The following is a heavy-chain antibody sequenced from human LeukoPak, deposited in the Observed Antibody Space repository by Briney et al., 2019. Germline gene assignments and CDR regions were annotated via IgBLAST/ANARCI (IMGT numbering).Heavy chain of an antibody. Sequence: GGSLRLSCAASGFTFSSYEMNWVRQAPGKGLEWVSYISSSGSTIYYADSVKGRFTISRDNAKNSLYLQMNSLGAEDTAVYYCARDNGDYSFDYWGQGTLVTVSS. D-gene: IGHD4-17*01. CDR1: GFTFSSYE. CDR2: ISSSGSTI. CDR3: ARDNGDYSFDY. V-gene: IGHV3-48*03. J-gene: IGHJ4*02.